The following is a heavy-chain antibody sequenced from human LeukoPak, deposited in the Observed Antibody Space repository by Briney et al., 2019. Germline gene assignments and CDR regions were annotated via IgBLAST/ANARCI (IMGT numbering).Heavy chain of an antibody. D-gene: IGHD1-26*01. J-gene: IGHJ4*02. V-gene: IGHV3-11*01. Sequence: GGSLRLSCAASGFTFSDYYMSWIRQAPGKGLEWVSYISSSGSTIYYADSVKGRFTISRDISKNTVFLQMNSLRVEDTAVYYCAKHGERGTNRFDYWGQGTLVTASS. CDR3: AKHGERGTNRFDY. CDR2: ISSSGSTI. CDR1: GFTFSDYY.